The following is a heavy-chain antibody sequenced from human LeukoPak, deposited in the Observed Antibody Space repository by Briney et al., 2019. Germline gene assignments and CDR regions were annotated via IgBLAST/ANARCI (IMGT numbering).Heavy chain of an antibody. CDR3: AAAGTPSPHGTDY. Sequence: GGSLRLSCAASGFTFSSYAMHWVRQAPGKGLEWVAVISYDGSNKYYADSVKGRFTISRDNSKNTLYLQMNSLRAEDTAVYYCAAAGTPSPHGTDYWGQGTLVTVSS. CDR1: GFTFSSYA. V-gene: IGHV3-30-3*01. J-gene: IGHJ4*02. CDR2: ISYDGSNK. D-gene: IGHD6-13*01.